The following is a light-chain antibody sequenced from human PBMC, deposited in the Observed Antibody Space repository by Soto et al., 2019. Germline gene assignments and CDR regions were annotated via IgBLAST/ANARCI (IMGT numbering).Light chain of an antibody. V-gene: IGLV2-14*03. CDR1: SSDIGAYNY. Sequence: QSALTQSASVSGSPGQSITISCTGTSSDIGAYNYVSWYQQHPGKAPKVMIHDVSNRPSGVSSRFSGSKSGNTASLTISGLQPEDDADYYCSSYTSSNTPYVFGTGTKLTVL. CDR3: SSYTSSNTPYV. J-gene: IGLJ1*01. CDR2: DVS.